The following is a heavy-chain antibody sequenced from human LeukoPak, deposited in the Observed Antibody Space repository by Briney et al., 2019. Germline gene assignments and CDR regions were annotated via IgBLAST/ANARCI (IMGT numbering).Heavy chain of an antibody. V-gene: IGHV3-53*01. D-gene: IGHD2-8*02. Sequence: PGGSLRLSCAASGFTVSSTYMSWVRQAPGKGLEWVSVIYNGGSTYYADSVKGRFTISRDNSKNTVVLQMNSLRAEDTAVYYCAREGPDTGGFPCDYWGQGTLVTVSS. CDR2: IYNGGST. J-gene: IGHJ4*02. CDR1: GFTVSSTY. CDR3: AREGPDTGGFPCDY.